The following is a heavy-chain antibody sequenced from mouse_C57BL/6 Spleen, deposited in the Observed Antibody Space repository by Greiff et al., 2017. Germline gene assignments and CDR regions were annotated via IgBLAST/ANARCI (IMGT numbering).Heavy chain of an antibody. J-gene: IGHJ3*01. CDR2: ISSGGSYT. V-gene: IGHV5-6*01. Sequence: EVHLVESGGDLVKPGGSLKLSCAASGFTFSSYGMSWVRQTPDKRLEWVATISSGGSYTYYPDSVKGRLTISRDNAKNTLYLQMSSLKSEDTAMYYCARKDGTGFAYWSQGTLVTVSA. CDR1: GFTFSSYG. CDR3: ARKDGTGFAY. D-gene: IGHD4-1*01.